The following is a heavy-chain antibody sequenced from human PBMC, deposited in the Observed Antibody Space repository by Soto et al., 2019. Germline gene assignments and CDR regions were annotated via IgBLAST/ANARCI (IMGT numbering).Heavy chain of an antibody. V-gene: IGHV1-18*01. D-gene: IGHD1-1*01. J-gene: IGHJ4*02. Sequence: QVQLVQSGAEVKKPGASVKVSCRASGYTFSSHGFSWMRQAPGQGLEWMGWIYMDDTKYAQNFQGRVTMTTDTSTSTVYMELTSLRSDDTAVYYCARDRDWNLDYWGQGPLVTVSS. CDR2: IYMDDT. CDR1: GYTFSSHG. CDR3: ARDRDWNLDY.